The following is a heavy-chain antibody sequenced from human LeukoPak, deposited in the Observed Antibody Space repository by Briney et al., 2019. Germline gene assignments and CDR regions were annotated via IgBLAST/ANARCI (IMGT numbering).Heavy chain of an antibody. J-gene: IGHJ4*02. D-gene: IGHD6-13*01. CDR2: SSSSSYT. Sequence: SSSSSYTNYAASVKGRFTISRDNAKNSLYLQMNSLRAEDTAVYYCARAGAAAALGTFDYWGQGTLVTVSS. CDR3: ARAGAAAALGTFDY. V-gene: IGHV3-11*06.